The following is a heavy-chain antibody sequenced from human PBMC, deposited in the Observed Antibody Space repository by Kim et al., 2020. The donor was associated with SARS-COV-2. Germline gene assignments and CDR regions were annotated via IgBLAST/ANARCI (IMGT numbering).Heavy chain of an antibody. Sequence: YYNPSLKSRVTISVDTSKNQFSLKLSSVTAADTAVYYCARVYYDSSALDYWGQGTLVTVSS. D-gene: IGHD3-22*01. V-gene: IGHV4-31*02. J-gene: IGHJ4*02. CDR3: ARVYYDSSALDY.